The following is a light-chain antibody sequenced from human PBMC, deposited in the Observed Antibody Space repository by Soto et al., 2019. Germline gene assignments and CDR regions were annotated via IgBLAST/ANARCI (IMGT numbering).Light chain of an antibody. CDR1: QGVSSH. V-gene: IGKV1-39*01. CDR3: QQSDSVPIT. CDR2: EVS. J-gene: IGKJ5*01. Sequence: DIQMTQFPSSLSASVGDRVTITCRASQGVSSHLAWRQQKPGKAPKLLIYEVSTLQSGVPSRFSGSVSGTDFTLSINSLQPDDFAIYYCQQSDSVPITFGQGTRLEI.